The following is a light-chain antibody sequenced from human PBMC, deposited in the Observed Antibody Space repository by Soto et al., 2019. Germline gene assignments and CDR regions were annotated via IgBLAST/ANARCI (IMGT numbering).Light chain of an antibody. CDR1: QGISSF. CDR3: HQLNSFPIA. Sequence: PLTQSPSSLSASVGDRVTITCRASQGISSFLAWYQQKPGRAPKLLIYGASTFQSGVPSRFSGSGSGKDFTLTISSLQPEDFATYYCHQLNSFPIAFGPGTKVEIQ. V-gene: IGKV1-9*01. J-gene: IGKJ3*01. CDR2: GAS.